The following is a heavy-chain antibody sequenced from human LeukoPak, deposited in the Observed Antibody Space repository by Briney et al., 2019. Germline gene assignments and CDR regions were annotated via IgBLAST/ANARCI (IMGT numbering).Heavy chain of an antibody. CDR1: GFTFSSYG. CDR3: AKDSPPIAAAATNYFDY. J-gene: IGHJ4*02. D-gene: IGHD6-13*01. V-gene: IGHV3-33*06. Sequence: GGSLRLSCAASGFTFSSYGMHWARQAPGKGLEWVAVIWYDGSNKYYADSVKGRFTISRDNSKNTLYLQMNSLRAEDTAVYYCAKDSPPIAAAATNYFDYWGQGTLVTVSS. CDR2: IWYDGSNK.